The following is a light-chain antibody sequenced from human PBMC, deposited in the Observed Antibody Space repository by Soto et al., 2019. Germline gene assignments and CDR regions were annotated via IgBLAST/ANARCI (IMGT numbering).Light chain of an antibody. Sequence: DLQMTQSPSSLSASVGDRVTITCQASQDISNYLNWYQHKPGKAPKLLIYDASNLETGVPSRFSGSGSGTDFTLSISSLQPEDSATYYCQQYENLPYSFGQGTKLEIK. J-gene: IGKJ2*03. CDR1: QDISNY. CDR3: QQYENLPYS. V-gene: IGKV1-33*01. CDR2: DAS.